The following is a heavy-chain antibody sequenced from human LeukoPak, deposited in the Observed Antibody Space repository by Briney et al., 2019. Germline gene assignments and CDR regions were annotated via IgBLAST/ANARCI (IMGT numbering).Heavy chain of an antibody. CDR1: GYTFTDYY. V-gene: IGHV1-2*02. CDR2: INPNTGGT. D-gene: IGHD1-26*01. J-gene: IGHJ4*01. Sequence: ASVKVSCKASGYTFTDYYFHWVRQVPGQGLECMGWINPNTGGTNYPRKFQGRVTMTRDTAISTAYMELTSLRSDDTAVYYCARDLGATTGAPWYYFDNWGQGTLVTVPS. CDR3: ARDLGATTGAPWYYFDN.